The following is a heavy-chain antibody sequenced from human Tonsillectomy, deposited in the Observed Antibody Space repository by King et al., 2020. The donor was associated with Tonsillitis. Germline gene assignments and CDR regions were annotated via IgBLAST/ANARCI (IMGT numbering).Heavy chain of an antibody. CDR1: GLTFSSYW. V-gene: IGHV3-7*03. D-gene: IGHD4-23*01. Sequence: VQLVESGGGLVQPGGSLRLSCAVSGLTFSSYWTSWVRQAPGKGLEWVANINQNGGEKYYVDSVKGRFTISRDNAKNSLYLQMNSLRADDTAVYYCARDVTFGGKYWGPGTLVTVSS. CDR3: ARDVTFGGKY. CDR2: INQNGGEK. J-gene: IGHJ4*02.